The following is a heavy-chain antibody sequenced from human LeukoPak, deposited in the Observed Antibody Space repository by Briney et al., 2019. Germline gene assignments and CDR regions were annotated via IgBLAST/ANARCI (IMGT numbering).Heavy chain of an antibody. CDR1: GFSLDDYA. J-gene: IGHJ4*02. V-gene: IGHV3-9*01. D-gene: IGHD1-26*01. Sequence: GGSLRLSCVASGFSLDDYAMHWVRHAPGKGLEWVSYISWNGGVVGYADSVKGRFTISKDNSKNSLFLQMNSLRPEDTALYYCSRGSASPYWGQGTLVTVSS. CDR2: ISWNGGVV. CDR3: SRGSASPY.